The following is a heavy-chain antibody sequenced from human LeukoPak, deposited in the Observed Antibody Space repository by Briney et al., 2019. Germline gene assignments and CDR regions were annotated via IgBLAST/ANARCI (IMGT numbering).Heavy chain of an antibody. CDR2: ITRESGT. CDR3: ARAEYDFWSGLSQRRYYYMDV. D-gene: IGHD3-3*01. V-gene: IGHV3-74*01. Sequence: PGGSLRLSCAASGFSFSSFSMHWVRQAPGKGPVWVSRITRESGTDYADSVRGRFTISRDNAKNTLNLQMDSLRAEDTAVYFCARAEYDFWSGLSQRRYYYMDVWGKGTTVTVSS. J-gene: IGHJ6*03. CDR1: GFSFSSFS.